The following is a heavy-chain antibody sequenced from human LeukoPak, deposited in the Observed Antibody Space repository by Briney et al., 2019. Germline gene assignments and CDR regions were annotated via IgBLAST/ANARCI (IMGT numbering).Heavy chain of an antibody. V-gene: IGHV1-24*01. CDR2: FDPEDGET. D-gene: IGHD2-15*01. CDR1: GYTLTELS. Sequence: ASVKVSCKVSGYTLTELSMHWLRQAPGKGLEWMGGFDPEDGETIYAQKFQGRVTMTEDTSTDTAYMELSSLRSEDTAVYYCATSGYCSGGSCYSGMGAYYYYGMDVWGQGTTVTVSS. J-gene: IGHJ6*02. CDR3: ATSGYCSGGSCYSGMGAYYYYGMDV.